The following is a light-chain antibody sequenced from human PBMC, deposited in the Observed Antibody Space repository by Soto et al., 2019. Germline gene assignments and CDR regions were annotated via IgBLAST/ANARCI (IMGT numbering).Light chain of an antibody. CDR2: EVS. J-gene: IGLJ1*01. CDR1: SSEVGGYNY. Sequence: QSVLTQPASVSGSPGQSITISCTGTSSEVGGYNYVSWYQQHPGKAPKLMIYEVSNRPSGVSNRFSGSKSGNTASLTISGLQAEDEADYYCSSYTSSSTLEVFGTGTKVTVL. V-gene: IGLV2-14*01. CDR3: SSYTSSSTLEV.